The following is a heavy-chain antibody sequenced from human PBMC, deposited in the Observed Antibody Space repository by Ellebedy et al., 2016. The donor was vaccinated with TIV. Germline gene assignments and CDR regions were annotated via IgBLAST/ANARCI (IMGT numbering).Heavy chain of an antibody. J-gene: IGHJ4*02. V-gene: IGHV3-48*02. CDR2: ISSSCATI. CDR1: GFTFSMYD. CDR3: VRRAVDY. Sequence: GESLKISCAASGFTFSMYDMNWARQAPGKGLEWVAHISSSCATIYYADSVKGRFTISRDTAKNSLYLQMNSLRDEEPAVYHCVRRAVDYWGQGTLVTVSS.